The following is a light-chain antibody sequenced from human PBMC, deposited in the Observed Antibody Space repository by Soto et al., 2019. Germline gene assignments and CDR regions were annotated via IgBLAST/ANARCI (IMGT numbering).Light chain of an antibody. J-gene: IGKJ1*01. CDR1: QSVSSSY. Sequence: EIVVTPSPGALSLSPGERAALSCRASQSVSSSYLAWYQQKPGQAPRLLIYGASSRATGIPARFGGSGSGTEFTLTISRLQSEDFAVYYCHQYYDWPRTFGQGTKVDI. CDR2: GAS. V-gene: IGKV3-20*01. CDR3: HQYYDWPRT.